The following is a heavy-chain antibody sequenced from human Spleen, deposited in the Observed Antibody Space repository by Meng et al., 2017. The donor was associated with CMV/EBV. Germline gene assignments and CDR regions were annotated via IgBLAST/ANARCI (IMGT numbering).Heavy chain of an antibody. V-gene: IGHV4-38-2*02. D-gene: IGHD6-19*01. Sequence: SETLSLTCTVSGYSISSDYYWGWIRQPPGKRLEWIGNIYHSGSAYYNPSLKTRVSTSVDTSKNQFSLKLTSVTAADTAVYYCARSTYTSGWWVSFDYWGQGTLVTVSS. CDR3: ARSTYTSGWWVSFDY. J-gene: IGHJ4*02. CDR2: IYHSGSA. CDR1: GYSISSDYY.